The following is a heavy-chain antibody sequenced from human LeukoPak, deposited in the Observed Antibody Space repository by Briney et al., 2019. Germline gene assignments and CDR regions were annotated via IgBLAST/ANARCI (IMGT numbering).Heavy chain of an antibody. V-gene: IGHV4-34*01. D-gene: IGHD6-19*01. Sequence: SETLSLTCAVYGGSFSGYYWSWIRQPPGKGLEWIGEINHSGSTNYNTSLKSRVTISVDTSKNQFSLKLSSVAAADTAVYYCARAGGWYFDYWGQGTLVTVSS. J-gene: IGHJ4*02. CDR3: ARAGGWYFDY. CDR2: INHSGST. CDR1: GGSFSGYY.